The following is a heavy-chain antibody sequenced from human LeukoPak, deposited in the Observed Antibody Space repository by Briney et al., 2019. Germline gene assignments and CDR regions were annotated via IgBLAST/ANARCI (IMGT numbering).Heavy chain of an antibody. Sequence: GGSLRLSCVVSGIDISRYSMNWVRQAPGKGLEWVSSISSSSAYIFYADLMKGRFTISRDNAKNSLYLQMNSLRAEDTAVYYCARDPLVGATGWFDPWGQGTLVTVSS. CDR2: ISSSSAYI. V-gene: IGHV3-21*01. CDR1: GIDISRYS. J-gene: IGHJ5*02. D-gene: IGHD1-26*01. CDR3: ARDPLVGATGWFDP.